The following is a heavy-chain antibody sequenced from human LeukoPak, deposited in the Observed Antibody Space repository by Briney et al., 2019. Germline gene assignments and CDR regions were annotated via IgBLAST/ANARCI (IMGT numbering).Heavy chain of an antibody. Sequence: GGSLRLSCAASGFTFSSYAVSWVRQAPGKGLEWVSGISGSGGNTHYADSVRGRFTISRDNSKNTLYLQMNSLRAEDTAIYYCAKVSWANYFDYWGRGTLVTVSS. D-gene: IGHD6-13*01. CDR2: ISGSGGNT. J-gene: IGHJ4*02. CDR3: AKVSWANYFDY. V-gene: IGHV3-23*01. CDR1: GFTFSSYA.